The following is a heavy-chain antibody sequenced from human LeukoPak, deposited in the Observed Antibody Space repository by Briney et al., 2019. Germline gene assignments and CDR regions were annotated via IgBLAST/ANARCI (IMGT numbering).Heavy chain of an antibody. CDR3: ARGAPTIFNP. J-gene: IGHJ5*02. CDR1: GGFISSYY. Sequence: PSETLSLTCTVSGGFISSYYWSWIRQPPGKGLEWIGYIYYSGSTNYNPSLKSRVTISVDTSKNQFSLKLSSVTAADTAVYYCARGAPTIFNPWGQGTLVTVSS. CDR2: IYYSGST. V-gene: IGHV4-59*01. D-gene: IGHD3-3*01.